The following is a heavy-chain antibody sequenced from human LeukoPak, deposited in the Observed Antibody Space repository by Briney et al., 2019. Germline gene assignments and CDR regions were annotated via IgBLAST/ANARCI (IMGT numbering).Heavy chain of an antibody. CDR3: AVGERVVQGVRQYYFDY. CDR1: GGSISGYY. J-gene: IGHJ4*02. Sequence: SETLSLTCTVSGGSISGYYWSWIRQPAGKGLEWIGRIYTSGSTNYNPSLKSRVTMSVDTSKNQFSLKLSSVTAADTAVYYCAVGERVVQGVRQYYFDYWGQGTLVTVSS. CDR2: IYTSGST. V-gene: IGHV4-4*07. D-gene: IGHD3-10*01.